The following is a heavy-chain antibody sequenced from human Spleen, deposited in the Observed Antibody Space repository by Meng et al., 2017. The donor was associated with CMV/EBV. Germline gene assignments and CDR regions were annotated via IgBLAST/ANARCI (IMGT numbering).Heavy chain of an antibody. Sequence: TVSGRSISSGGYYWSWIRQHPGKGLEWIGYIYYSGSTYYNPSLKSRVTISVDTSKNQFSLKLSSVTAADTAVYYCASFWSGYYFVDYWGQGTLVTVSS. CDR1: GRSISSGGYY. CDR2: IYYSGST. D-gene: IGHD3-3*01. CDR3: ASFWSGYYFVDY. J-gene: IGHJ4*02. V-gene: IGHV4-31*02.